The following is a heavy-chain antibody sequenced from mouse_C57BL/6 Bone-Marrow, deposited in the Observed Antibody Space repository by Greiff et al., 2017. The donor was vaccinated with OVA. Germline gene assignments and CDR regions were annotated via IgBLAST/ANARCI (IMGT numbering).Heavy chain of an antibody. J-gene: IGHJ2*01. CDR2: IDPSDSYT. CDR3: ARYDPYFYY. V-gene: IGHV1-59*01. D-gene: IGHD2-12*01. Sequence: QVQLQQPGAELVRPGTSVKLSCKASGYTFTSYWMHWVKQRPGQGLEWIGVIDPSDSYTNYKQKFKGKATFTVDTSYNTDYMQLSSLTSEDSAVYYCARYDPYFYYCGQGTALSVSS. CDR1: GYTFTSYW.